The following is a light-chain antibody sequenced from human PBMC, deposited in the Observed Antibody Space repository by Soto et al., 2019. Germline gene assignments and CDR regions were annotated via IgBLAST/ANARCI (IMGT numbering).Light chain of an antibody. J-gene: IGLJ2*01. CDR3: QSYKSSLGSVV. Sequence: QSALTQPASVSGSPGQWITISCTGTSTDVGADYYVSWYQQHPGTAPKLMIYEISYRPSGDSNRFSGSKSGNTASLTISGLKAEDEADYYCQSYKSSLGSVVFGGGTKLTVL. V-gene: IGLV2-14*01. CDR2: EIS. CDR1: STDVGADYY.